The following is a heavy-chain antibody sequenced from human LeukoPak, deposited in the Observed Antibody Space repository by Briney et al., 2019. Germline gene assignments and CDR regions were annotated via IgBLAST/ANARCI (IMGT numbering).Heavy chain of an antibody. Sequence: PSETLSLTCTVSGGSISSYYWSWIRQPPGKGLEWIGYIYYSGSTNYNPSLKSRVTVSVDTSKNQFSLKLSSVTAADTAVYYCARHTQYYYDSSGSLDYWGQGTLVTVSS. D-gene: IGHD3-22*01. J-gene: IGHJ4*02. CDR2: IYYSGST. V-gene: IGHV4-59*08. CDR3: ARHTQYYYDSSGSLDY. CDR1: GGSISSYY.